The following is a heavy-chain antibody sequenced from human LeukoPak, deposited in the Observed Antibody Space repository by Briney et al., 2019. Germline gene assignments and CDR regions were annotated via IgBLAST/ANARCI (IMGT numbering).Heavy chain of an antibody. Sequence: GGSLRLSCAASGFTFSSYGMHWVRQAPGKGLEWVAFIRYDGSNKCYADSVKGRFTISRDNSKNTLYLQMNSLRAEDTAVYYCAKVLRPTSRGFWSGDPIDAFDIWGQGTMVTVSS. CDR3: AKVLRPTSRGFWSGDPIDAFDI. V-gene: IGHV3-30*02. CDR2: IRYDGSNK. D-gene: IGHD3-3*01. J-gene: IGHJ3*02. CDR1: GFTFSSYG.